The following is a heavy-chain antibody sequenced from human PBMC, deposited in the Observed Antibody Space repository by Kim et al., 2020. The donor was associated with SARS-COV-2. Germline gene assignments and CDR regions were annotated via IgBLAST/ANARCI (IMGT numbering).Heavy chain of an antibody. CDR2: ISYDGSNK. CDR1: GFTFSSYA. D-gene: IGHD5-12*01. V-gene: IGHV3-30*04. CDR3: ARDHNPLWDPVATIGTRYYYYGMDV. J-gene: IGHJ6*02. Sequence: GGSLRLSCAASGFTFSSYAMHWVRQAPGKGLEWVAVISYDGSNKYYADSVKGRFTISRDNSKNTLYLQMKSLRAEDTAVYYCARDHNPLWDPVATIGTRYYYYGMDVWGQGTTVTVSS.